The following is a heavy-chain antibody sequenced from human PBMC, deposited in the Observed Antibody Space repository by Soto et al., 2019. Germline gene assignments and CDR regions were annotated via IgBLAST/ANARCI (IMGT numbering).Heavy chain of an antibody. D-gene: IGHD3-10*01. CDR3: ARMEPFGSLNSFDT. J-gene: IGHJ5*02. CDR2: VNPGSGDT. Sequence: SVKVSCKASGYSFTNNDVSWVRQATGQGLEWIGWVNPGSGDTGYAQKFQGRVTMTRDISIATAYMELSSLRSDDTAIYYCARMEPFGSLNSFDTWGQGTPVTASS. V-gene: IGHV1-8*01. CDR1: GYSFTNND.